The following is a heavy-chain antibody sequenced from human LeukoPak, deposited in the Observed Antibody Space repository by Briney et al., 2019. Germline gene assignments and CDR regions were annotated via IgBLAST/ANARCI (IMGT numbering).Heavy chain of an antibody. Sequence: SVKVSCKASGGTFSSYAISWVRQAPGQGLEWMGGIIPIFGTANYAQKFQGRVTITADKSTSTAYMELSSLRSEVTAVYYCAIPYSSSWYGDYWGQATLVTVSS. CDR3: AIPYSSSWYGDY. D-gene: IGHD6-13*01. V-gene: IGHV1-69*06. CDR2: IIPIFGTA. CDR1: GGTFSSYA. J-gene: IGHJ4*02.